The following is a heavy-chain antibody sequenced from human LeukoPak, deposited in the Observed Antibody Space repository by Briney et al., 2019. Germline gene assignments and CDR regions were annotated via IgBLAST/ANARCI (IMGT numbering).Heavy chain of an antibody. J-gene: IGHJ5*02. Sequence: SQTLSLTCAVSGGSISSGGYSWSWIRQPPGKGLEWIGYIYHSGSTYYNPSLKSRVTISVDRSKNQFSLKLSSVTAADTAVYYCARDQNTMETHWFDPWGQGTLVTVSS. CDR3: ARDQNTMETHWFDP. D-gene: IGHD3-10*01. CDR1: GGSISSGGYS. CDR2: IYHSGST. V-gene: IGHV4-30-2*01.